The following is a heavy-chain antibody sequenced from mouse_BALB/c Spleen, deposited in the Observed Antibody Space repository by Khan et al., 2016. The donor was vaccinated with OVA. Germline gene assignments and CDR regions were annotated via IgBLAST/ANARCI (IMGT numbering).Heavy chain of an antibody. Sequence: VQLQESGPGLVKPSQSLSLTCTVTGYSITSDYAWNWIRQFPGNKLEWMGFISYSGNTKYNPSLKSRISITRDTSKNQFFLQLNFVTIEDTATYYCARMQGGDFDYWGQGTTLTVSS. CDR1: GYSITSDYA. D-gene: IGHD6-1*01. V-gene: IGHV3-2*02. CDR2: ISYSGNT. CDR3: ARMQGGDFDY. J-gene: IGHJ2*01.